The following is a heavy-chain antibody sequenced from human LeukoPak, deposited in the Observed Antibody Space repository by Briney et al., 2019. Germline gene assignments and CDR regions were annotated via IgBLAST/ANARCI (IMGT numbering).Heavy chain of an antibody. CDR3: AKTVNFYDSRRLDH. CDR2: IWYDGSNK. Sequence: GGSLRLSCAASGFKFSTYGIHWVRQAPGKGLEWVGIIWYDGSNKIYAESVKGRFAISRDNSKNTLYLQMNSLRAEDTAVYYCAKTVNFYDSRRLDHWGQGALVTVSS. CDR1: GFKFSTYG. V-gene: IGHV3-33*06. D-gene: IGHD3-22*01. J-gene: IGHJ4*02.